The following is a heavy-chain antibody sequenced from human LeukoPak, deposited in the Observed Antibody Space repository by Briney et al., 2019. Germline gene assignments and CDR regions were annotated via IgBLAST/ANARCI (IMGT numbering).Heavy chain of an antibody. J-gene: IGHJ4*02. Sequence: PGGSLRLSCAASGFTFSSYSMNWVRQPPGKGLEWVSSISSSGSYIYYADSVKGRFSISRDSAKNSLCLQMNSLRAEDTAVYYCARGPQFCSGGSCYGYHFDYWGQGTLVTVSS. CDR2: ISSSGSYI. CDR1: GFTFSSYS. V-gene: IGHV3-21*01. D-gene: IGHD2-15*01. CDR3: ARGPQFCSGGSCYGYHFDY.